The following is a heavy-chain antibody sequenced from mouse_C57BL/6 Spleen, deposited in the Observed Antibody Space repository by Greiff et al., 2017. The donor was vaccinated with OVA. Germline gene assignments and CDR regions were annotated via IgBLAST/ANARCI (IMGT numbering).Heavy chain of an antibody. D-gene: IGHD2-4*01. Sequence: VQLQQPGAELVKPGASVKLSCKASGYTFTSYWMHWVKQRPGRGLEWIGRIDPNSGGTKYNEKFKSKATLTVDKPSSTAYMQLRSLTSEDSAVYYCARGENDYDVGAMDYWGQGTSVTVSS. V-gene: IGHV1-72*01. J-gene: IGHJ4*01. CDR3: ARGENDYDVGAMDY. CDR2: IDPNSGGT. CDR1: GYTFTSYW.